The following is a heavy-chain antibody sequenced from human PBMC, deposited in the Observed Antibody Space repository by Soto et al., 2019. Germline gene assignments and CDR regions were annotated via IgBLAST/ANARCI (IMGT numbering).Heavy chain of an antibody. Sequence: EVQLVQSGAEVKKSGEPLRISCKVSGYSFASQWISWVRQVPGKGQEWMGRIDLSEPYTTYNPSFQGHVTFSADKSITTGYLQWRSLEASDTAIYYWASQGLTTYYFGYWGQGTLVTVSS. CDR3: ASQGLTTYYFGY. D-gene: IGHD3-16*01. J-gene: IGHJ4*02. CDR1: GYSFASQW. V-gene: IGHV5-10-1*03. CDR2: IDLSEPYT.